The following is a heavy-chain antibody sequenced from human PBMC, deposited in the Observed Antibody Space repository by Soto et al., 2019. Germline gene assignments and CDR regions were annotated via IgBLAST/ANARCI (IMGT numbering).Heavy chain of an antibody. CDR3: ARSAYGDYEGHDAFDI. CDR2: IWNDGSYK. J-gene: IGHJ3*02. CDR1: GFTLISHG. Sequence: QVPLVESGGGVVQPGKSLRLSCEASGFTLISHGMHWVRQAPGKGLEWVAVIWNDGSYKYYPDSVKGRFTISRDDSKNTLYLQMDSLRVEDTAFYYCARSAYGDYEGHDAFDIWGQGTMVTVSS. D-gene: IGHD4-17*01. V-gene: IGHV3-33*01.